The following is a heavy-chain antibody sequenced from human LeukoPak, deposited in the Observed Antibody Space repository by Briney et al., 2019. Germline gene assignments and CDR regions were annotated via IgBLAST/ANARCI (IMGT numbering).Heavy chain of an antibody. Sequence: PGGSLRLSCAASGFTFSSYVMHWVRQAPGKGLEWVTVIWYDGSNKYYADSVKGRFTISRDNSKNTLYLQMNSLRAEDTAVYYCAREDSAELWLTLDYWGQGTLVTVSS. CDR2: IWYDGSNK. J-gene: IGHJ4*02. D-gene: IGHD5-18*01. V-gene: IGHV3-33*01. CDR1: GFTFSSYV. CDR3: AREDSAELWLTLDY.